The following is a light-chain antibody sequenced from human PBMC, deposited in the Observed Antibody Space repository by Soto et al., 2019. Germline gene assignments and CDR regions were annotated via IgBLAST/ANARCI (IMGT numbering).Light chain of an antibody. V-gene: IGKV3-20*01. CDR1: QSVSSRY. CDR2: GAS. Sequence: EIVLTQSPGTLSLSPGERATLSCRASQSVSSRYLARYQQKPGQAPRLLIYGASSRATGIPDRFSGSGSGTEFTLTISRLEPEDFAVYYGQQYGSSPLTFGGGTKVEIK. CDR3: QQYGSSPLT. J-gene: IGKJ4*01.